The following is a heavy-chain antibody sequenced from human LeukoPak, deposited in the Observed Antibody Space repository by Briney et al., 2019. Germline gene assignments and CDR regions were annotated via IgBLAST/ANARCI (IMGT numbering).Heavy chain of an antibody. CDR2: INHSGST. CDR1: GGSFSGYY. V-gene: IGHV4-34*01. J-gene: IGHJ4*02. CDR3: ARDPGDGDGFDY. Sequence: SETLSLTCAVYGGSFSGYYWSWIRQPPGKGLEWIGEINHSGSTNYNPSLKSRVTISVDTAKNQFSLKLSSVTAADTAVYYCARDPGDGDGFDYWGQGTLVTVSS. D-gene: IGHD2-21*02.